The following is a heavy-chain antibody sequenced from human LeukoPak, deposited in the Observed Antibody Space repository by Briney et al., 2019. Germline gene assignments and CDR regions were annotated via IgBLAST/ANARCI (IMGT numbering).Heavy chain of an antibody. J-gene: IGHJ4*02. CDR3: ARADYGGNYYFGY. Sequence: SETLSLTCAVYGGSFSGYYWSWIRQPPGKGLEWIGEINHSGSTNYNPSLKSRVTISVDTSKNQFSLKLSSVTAADTAVYYCARADYGGNYYFGYWGQGTLVTVSS. CDR2: INHSGST. D-gene: IGHD4-23*01. V-gene: IGHV4-34*01. CDR1: GGSFSGYY.